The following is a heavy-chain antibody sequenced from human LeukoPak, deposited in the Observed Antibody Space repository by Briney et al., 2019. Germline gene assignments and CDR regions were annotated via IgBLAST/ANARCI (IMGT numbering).Heavy chain of an antibody. CDR1: GGSFSGYY. CDR3: ARVHYGSGSFDY. Sequence: PSETLSLTCAVYGGSFSGYYWSWIRQPPGKGLEWIGEINHSGSTNYNPSPKSRVTISVDTSKNQFSLKLSSVTAADTAVYYCARVHYGSGSFDYWGQGTLVTVSS. D-gene: IGHD3-10*01. V-gene: IGHV4-34*01. CDR2: INHSGST. J-gene: IGHJ4*02.